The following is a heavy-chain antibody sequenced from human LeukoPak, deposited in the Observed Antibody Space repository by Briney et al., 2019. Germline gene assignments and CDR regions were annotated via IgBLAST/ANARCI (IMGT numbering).Heavy chain of an antibody. Sequence: GGSLRLSCEASGFTFSRYGMHWVRQAPGKGLEWVSAISGSGGSTYYADSVKGRFTISRDNSKNTLYLQMNSLRAEDTAVYYCAKVGCSSTSCPTDYWGQGTLVTVSS. J-gene: IGHJ4*02. CDR1: GFTFSRYG. CDR3: AKVGCSSTSCPTDY. V-gene: IGHV3-23*01. CDR2: ISGSGGST. D-gene: IGHD2-2*01.